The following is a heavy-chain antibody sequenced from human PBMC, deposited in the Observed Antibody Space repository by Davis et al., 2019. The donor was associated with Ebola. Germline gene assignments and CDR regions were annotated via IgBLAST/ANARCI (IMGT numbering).Heavy chain of an antibody. CDR3: ARQASLYGNIDY. V-gene: IGHV5-51*01. J-gene: IGHJ4*02. CDR1: GYRFTSYW. Sequence: GESLKISCKGSGYRFTSYWIGWVRQMPGKGLEWMGSIYPGDSETRYSPSLQGQATISVDKSISTAYLRWSSLKASDTALYYCARQASLYGNIDYWGQGTLVTVSS. CDR2: IYPGDSET. D-gene: IGHD2/OR15-2a*01.